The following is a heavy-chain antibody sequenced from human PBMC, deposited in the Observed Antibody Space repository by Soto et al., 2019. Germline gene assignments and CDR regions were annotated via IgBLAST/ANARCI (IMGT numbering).Heavy chain of an antibody. D-gene: IGHD6-13*01. Sequence: SETLSLTCTVSGGSISTYYWSWIRQPAGKGLEWIGRIDTSGNTNYNPSLKGRVTMSVDTSKKQFSLKLTSVTAADTAVYYCARYSSNWFQTEGMDVWGQGTTVTVSS. V-gene: IGHV4-4*07. CDR3: ARYSSNWFQTEGMDV. CDR2: IDTSGNT. J-gene: IGHJ6*02. CDR1: GGSISTYY.